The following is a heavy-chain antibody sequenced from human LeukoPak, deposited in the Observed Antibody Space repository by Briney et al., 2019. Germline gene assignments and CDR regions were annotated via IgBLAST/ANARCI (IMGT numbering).Heavy chain of an antibody. CDR2: IIQDGSEK. Sequence: GGSLRLSCAASGFTFSSHWMTWVRQAPGKGLEWVASIIQDGSEKYYVDSVKGRLTISRDSAKNSLYLQMNSLRAEDTAVYYCARGVIAVAGGTGDYWGQGTLVTVSS. CDR3: ARGVIAVAGGTGDY. J-gene: IGHJ4*02. D-gene: IGHD6-19*01. CDR1: GFTFSSHW. V-gene: IGHV3-7*01.